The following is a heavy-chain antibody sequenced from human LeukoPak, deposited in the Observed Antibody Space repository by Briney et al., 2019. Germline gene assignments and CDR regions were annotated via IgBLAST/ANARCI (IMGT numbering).Heavy chain of an antibody. CDR1: GGSISSYY. J-gene: IGHJ5*02. D-gene: IGHD2-15*01. Sequence: SETLSLTCTVSGGSISSYYWSWIRQPPGKGLEWIGYIYYSGSTNYNPSLKSRVTISVDTSKNQFSLKLSSVTAPDTAVYYCARDAKPSPSGVVVAAKAVWFDPWGQGTLVTVSS. CDR3: ARDAKPSPSGVVVAAKAVWFDP. V-gene: IGHV4-59*01. CDR2: IYYSGST.